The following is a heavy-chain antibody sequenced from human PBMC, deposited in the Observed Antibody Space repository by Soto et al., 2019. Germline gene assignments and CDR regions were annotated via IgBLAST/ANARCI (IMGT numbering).Heavy chain of an antibody. CDR2: INAGNGNT. D-gene: IGHD1-1*01. CDR1: GNTVPNYA. Sequence: ASVKVSCKASGNTVPNYAIHWVRQAPGQRLEWMGWINAGNGNTKYSQKFQGRVTITRDTSASTAYMELSSLRSEDTAVYYCARDKLPGILDYWGQGTLVTVSS. V-gene: IGHV1-3*01. CDR3: ARDKLPGILDY. J-gene: IGHJ4*02.